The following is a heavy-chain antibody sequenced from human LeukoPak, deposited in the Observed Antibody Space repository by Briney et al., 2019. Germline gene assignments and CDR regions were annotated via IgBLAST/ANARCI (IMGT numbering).Heavy chain of an antibody. D-gene: IGHD3-22*01. J-gene: IGHJ3*02. CDR2: IRYDGSNK. Sequence: GGSLRLSCAASGFTFSSYSMNWVRQAPGKGLEWVAFIRYDGSNKYYTDSVKGRFTISRDNSKNTLYLQMNSLRPEDTAMYYCAKIGLGGDNYDSSGYYNNNAFDIWGQGTMVTVSS. CDR3: AKIGLGGDNYDSSGYYNNNAFDI. CDR1: GFTFSSYS. V-gene: IGHV3-30*02.